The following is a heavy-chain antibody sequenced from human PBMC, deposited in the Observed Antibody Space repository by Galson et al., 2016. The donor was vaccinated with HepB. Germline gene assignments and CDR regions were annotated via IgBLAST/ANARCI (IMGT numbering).Heavy chain of an antibody. CDR2: LYIDGTT. Sequence: SLRLSCAASGFTVSNNYMSWVRQAPGKGLDWVSVLYIDGTTYYADSVKGRFTFSRDDSKNTLYPQMNNLRAEDTAFYYCVRGGERWLDSSTFDFWGQGTLVTVSS. D-gene: IGHD6-19*01. CDR3: VRGGERWLDSSTFDF. CDR1: GFTVSNNY. J-gene: IGHJ4*02. V-gene: IGHV3-53*01.